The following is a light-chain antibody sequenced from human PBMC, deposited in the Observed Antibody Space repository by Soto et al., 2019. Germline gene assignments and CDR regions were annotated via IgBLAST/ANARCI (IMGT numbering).Light chain of an antibody. J-gene: IGKJ1*01. CDR2: GAS. V-gene: IGKV3-15*01. Sequence: EIVMTQSPATLSVSPGERATLSCRASQSVNGNLAWYQQKPGQAPRLLIYGASTRATGIPARFSGSGSGTECTLTISSLQSEDFAVYYCQQYNNWPPAFGQGTKVEIK. CDR3: QQYNNWPPA. CDR1: QSVNGN.